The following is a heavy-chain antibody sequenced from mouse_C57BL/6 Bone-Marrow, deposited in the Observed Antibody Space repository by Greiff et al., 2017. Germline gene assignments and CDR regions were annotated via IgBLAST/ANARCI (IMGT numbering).Heavy chain of an antibody. V-gene: IGHV1-26*01. J-gene: IGHJ3*01. CDR1: GYTFTDYD. CDR3: AREDDVYLWLAY. CDR2: INPNNGGT. D-gene: IGHD2-3*01. Sequence: EVQLQQSGPELVKPGASVKISCKASGYTFTDYDMNWVKQSHGKSLEWIGVINPNNGGTSYNQKFKGKATSNVDKSSRTAYMELLSLTSEDASVYYCAREDDVYLWLAYWGQGTRVTVTA.